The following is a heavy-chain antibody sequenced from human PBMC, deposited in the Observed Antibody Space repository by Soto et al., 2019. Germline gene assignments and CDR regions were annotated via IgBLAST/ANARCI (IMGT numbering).Heavy chain of an antibody. J-gene: IGHJ4*02. V-gene: IGHV1-69*01. CDR3: AGGYCSSTSCYTEALLDY. CDR2: IIPIFGTA. D-gene: IGHD2-2*02. Sequence: QVQLVQSGAEVKKPGSSVKVSCKASGGTFSSYAISWVRQAPGQGLEWMGGIIPIFGTATYAQKFKGRVTITADESTSTAYMELSSLRSEDTAVYYCAGGYCSSTSCYTEALLDYWGQGTLVTVSS. CDR1: GGTFSSYA.